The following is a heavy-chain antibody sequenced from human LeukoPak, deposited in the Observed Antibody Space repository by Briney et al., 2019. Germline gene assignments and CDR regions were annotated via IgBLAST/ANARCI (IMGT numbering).Heavy chain of an antibody. CDR2: ISAYNGYT. D-gene: IGHD3-22*01. Sequence: ASVKVSCKASGYTFTNYGISWVRQAPGQGLEWMGWISAYNGYTDYAQKLQFRVTMTTDTSTSTAYMELRSLRSDDTAVYYCARQSDSSGCSEMDYWGQGTLVTVSS. CDR3: ARQSDSSGCSEMDY. CDR1: GYTFTNYG. V-gene: IGHV1-18*01. J-gene: IGHJ4*02.